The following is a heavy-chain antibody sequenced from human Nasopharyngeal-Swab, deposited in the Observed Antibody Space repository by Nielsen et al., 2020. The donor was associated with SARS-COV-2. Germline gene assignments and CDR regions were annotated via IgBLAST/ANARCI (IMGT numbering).Heavy chain of an antibody. CDR3: ARQFSSCEGGNCLLPFDN. Sequence: GSNSNYNYYWAWVRQSPGKGLEWIASILYGGTTYYNPSLKSRVIISVDTSKHQFFLRLTSVTAADTAVYYCARQFSSCEGGNCLLPFDNWGQGTLVPSPQ. CDR1: GSNSNYNYY. CDR2: ILYGGTT. J-gene: IGHJ4*02. D-gene: IGHD2-21*01. V-gene: IGHV4-39*07.